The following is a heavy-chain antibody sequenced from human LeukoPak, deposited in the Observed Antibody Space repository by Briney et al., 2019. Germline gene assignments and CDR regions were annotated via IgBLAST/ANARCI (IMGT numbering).Heavy chain of an antibody. CDR3: AKSWNYYDSSGDDALDI. D-gene: IGHD3-22*01. CDR1: GFTFSSYA. J-gene: IGHJ3*02. V-gene: IGHV3-30*04. Sequence: GGSLRLSCAASGFTFSSYAMHWVRQAPGKGLEWVAVISYDGSNKYYADSVKGRFTISRDNSKNTLYLQMNSLRVEDTAVYYCAKSWNYYDSSGDDALDIWGQGTMVTVSS. CDR2: ISYDGSNK.